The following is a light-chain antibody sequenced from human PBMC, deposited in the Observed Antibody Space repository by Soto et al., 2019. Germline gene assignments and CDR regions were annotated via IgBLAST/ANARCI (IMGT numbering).Light chain of an antibody. Sequence: EIVLTQSPGTLSLSPGERATLSCRASQSVSSSYLAWYQQKPGQAPRLLIYGASSRATGIPDRFSGSGSGTDFTLTISRLEPEDFAVYYCQQYGSSTSFTFGPGTKVDIK. CDR1: QSVSSSY. J-gene: IGKJ3*01. CDR3: QQYGSSTSFT. V-gene: IGKV3-20*01. CDR2: GAS.